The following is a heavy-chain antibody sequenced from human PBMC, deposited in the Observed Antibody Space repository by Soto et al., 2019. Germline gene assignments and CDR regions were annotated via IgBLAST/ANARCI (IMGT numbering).Heavy chain of an antibody. D-gene: IGHD3-9*01. CDR2: INHSGNN. CDR3: ARGGSNDWQVAFDI. CDR1: GGSFSTYY. V-gene: IGHV4-34*01. Sequence: SETPSLTCVVSGGSFSTYYYNWIRQSPGKGLEWIGEINHSGNNNYSPSLKSRVTMSLDTSKNQFSLKLTSVTAADTAVYYCARGGSNDWQVAFDIWGQGTMVTVSS. J-gene: IGHJ3*02.